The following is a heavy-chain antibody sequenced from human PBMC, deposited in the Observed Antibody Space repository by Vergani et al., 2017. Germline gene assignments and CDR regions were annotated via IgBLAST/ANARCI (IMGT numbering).Heavy chain of an antibody. CDR2: VSFRGDT. D-gene: IGHD3-10*01. CDR1: GASVNSYY. V-gene: IGHV4-59*02. Sequence: QVNLQESGPGLVKPSETLSLTCTVSGASVNSYYWSWIRQPPGKELEWMGYVSFRGDTLYDPSVKGRMTISLNTSSNQFSLYLTSVTAADTAVYYCARSRIYYGAGSPDYWVQGTLVTVSS. J-gene: IGHJ4*02. CDR3: ARSRIYYGAGSPDY.